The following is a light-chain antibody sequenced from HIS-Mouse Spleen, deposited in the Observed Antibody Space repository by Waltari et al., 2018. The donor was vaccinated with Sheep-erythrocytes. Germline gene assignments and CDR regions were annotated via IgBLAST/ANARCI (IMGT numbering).Light chain of an antibody. J-gene: IGLJ2*01. Sequence: QSVLTQPPSVSEAPRQRVTISCSGTSSNIGNNAVNWYPQLPGKAPKLLIYYDDLLPSGGSDRFSGSKSGTSASLAISGLQSEDEADYYCAAWDDSLNGVVFGGGTKLTVL. V-gene: IGLV1-36*01. CDR1: SSNIGNNA. CDR2: YDD. CDR3: AAWDDSLNGVV.